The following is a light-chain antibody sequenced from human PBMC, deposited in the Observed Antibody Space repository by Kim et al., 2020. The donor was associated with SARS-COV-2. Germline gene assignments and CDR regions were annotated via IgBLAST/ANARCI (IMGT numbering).Light chain of an antibody. J-gene: IGKJ1*01. V-gene: IGKV1-5*03. CDR2: KAS. Sequence: ASVGDTVTITCRASQSIGGWLAWYQQKSGKAPKLLISKASNLEGGVPSRFSGSGSGTEFTLIISSLQPDDFATYYCQQYNSYSKMFGQGTKVDIK. CDR1: QSIGGW. CDR3: QQYNSYSKM.